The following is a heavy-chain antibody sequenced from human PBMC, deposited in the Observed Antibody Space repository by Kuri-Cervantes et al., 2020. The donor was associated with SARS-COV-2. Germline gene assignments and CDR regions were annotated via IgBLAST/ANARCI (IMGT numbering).Heavy chain of an antibody. CDR2: ISDWSLNI. CDR3: TRDRRRYSGDTSHFYMDV. V-gene: IGHV3-48*01. CDR1: GFTFRSSH. D-gene: IGHD5-12*01. Sequence: GGSLRLSCAVSGFTFRSSHMNWVRQAPGKGLEWISSISDWSLNIYYADSVKGRFNISRDNAKNSLFLQMNSLRVEDTAVYYCTRDRRRYSGDTSHFYMDVWATGTTVTVSS. J-gene: IGHJ6*03.